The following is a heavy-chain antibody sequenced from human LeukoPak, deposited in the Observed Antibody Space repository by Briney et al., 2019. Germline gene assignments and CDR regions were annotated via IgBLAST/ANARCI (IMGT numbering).Heavy chain of an antibody. CDR1: GFTFSSYS. D-gene: IGHD4-17*01. J-gene: IGHJ4*02. CDR3: ARDDYGDYDFGY. CDR2: ISSSSSYI. Sequence: GGSLRLSCAASGFTFSSYSRNWVRQAQGKGLEWVSSISSSSSYIYYADSVRGRFTISRDNAKNSLYLQMNSLRAEDTAVYYCARDDYGDYDFGYWGQGTLVTVSS. V-gene: IGHV3-21*01.